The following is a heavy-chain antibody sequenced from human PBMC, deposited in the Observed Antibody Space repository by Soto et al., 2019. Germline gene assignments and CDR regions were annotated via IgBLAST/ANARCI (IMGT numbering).Heavy chain of an antibody. Sequence: QVQLVQSEAEVKKPGASVKVSCKASGYTFNIYGISWVRQAPGQGLEWMGWISPYNDNKKYAQNLQGRVTMTTDTSTRTAYMQLRSLRSDDTAVYYCARELSALGTIDFWGQGTLVTVSS. CDR2: ISPYNDNK. D-gene: IGHD1-7*01. CDR3: ARELSALGTIDF. CDR1: GYTFNIYG. J-gene: IGHJ4*02. V-gene: IGHV1-18*01.